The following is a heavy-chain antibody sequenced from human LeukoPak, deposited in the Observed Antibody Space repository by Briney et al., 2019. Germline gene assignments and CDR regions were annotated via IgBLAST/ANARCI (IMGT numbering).Heavy chain of an antibody. Sequence: SETLSLTCTVSGGSISSSSYYWGWIRQPPGKGLEWIGGIYYSGSTYYNPSLKSRVTISVDTSKNQFSLKLSSVTAADTAVYYCARDTPDTASLGYWGQGTLVTVSS. J-gene: IGHJ4*02. D-gene: IGHD5-18*01. CDR2: IYYSGST. CDR1: GGSISSSSYY. V-gene: IGHV4-39*07. CDR3: ARDTPDTASLGY.